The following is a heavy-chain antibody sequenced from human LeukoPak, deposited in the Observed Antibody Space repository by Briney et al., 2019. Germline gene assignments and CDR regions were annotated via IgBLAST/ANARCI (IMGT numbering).Heavy chain of an antibody. CDR2: INPNSGGT. CDR3: ARRYYDATDNFDY. V-gene: IGHV1-2*02. CDR1: GYTFTGYN. J-gene: IGHJ4*02. Sequence: ASVKASCKAPGYTFTGYNMHWVRQAPGQGLGWMGWINPNSGGTNYAQKFQGRVTMTSDTSITTVYMELSTLRSDDTAVYYCARRYYDATDNFDYWGQGTLVTVSS. D-gene: IGHD3-22*01.